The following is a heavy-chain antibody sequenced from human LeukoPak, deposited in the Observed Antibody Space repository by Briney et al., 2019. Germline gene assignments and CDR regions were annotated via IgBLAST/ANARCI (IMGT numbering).Heavy chain of an antibody. J-gene: IGHJ4*02. CDR1: GGTFSNYA. CDR2: IIPIFGTA. V-gene: IGHV1-69*01. CDR3: ARDAHYGSGSSFDY. Sequence: AASVKVSCKASGGTFSNYAVSWVRQAPGQGLEWMGEIIPIFGTANYAQKFQGRVTITADESTSTAYLDLSGLISDDTAVYYCARDAHYGSGSSFDYWGQGTLVTVSS. D-gene: IGHD3-10*01.